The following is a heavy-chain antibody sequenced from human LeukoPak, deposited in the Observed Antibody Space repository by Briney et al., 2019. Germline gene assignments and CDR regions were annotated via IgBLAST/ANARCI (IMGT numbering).Heavy chain of an antibody. CDR1: GFTFSSSG. CDR2: ISTSSSYI. CDR3: ASGWAQADY. Sequence: GGSLRLSCTASGFTFSSSGMNWFRQAPGKGLEWVSSISTSSSYIYYGDSVKGRFTISRDNAKNSLYLQMNSLRAEDTAVYYCASGWAQADYWGQGTLVTVSS. J-gene: IGHJ4*02. D-gene: IGHD6-19*01. V-gene: IGHV3-21*01.